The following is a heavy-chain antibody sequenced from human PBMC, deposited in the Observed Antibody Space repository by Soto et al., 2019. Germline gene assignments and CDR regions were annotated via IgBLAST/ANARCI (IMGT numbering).Heavy chain of an antibody. D-gene: IGHD3-3*01. Sequence: QVQLVQSGAEVKKPGSSVKVSCQASGGTFNNFAFTWVRQAPGQGLEWLGGIMPVFDTANNAQRYQGRVTSTADGFTSTVYIELRSLRSDDTAVCYCATATMCPVSSAYHHYGMDVWGEGTTVPVSS. V-gene: IGHV1-69*01. CDR1: GGTFNNFA. CDR3: ATATMCPVSSAYHHYGMDV. J-gene: IGHJ6*02. CDR2: IMPVFDTA.